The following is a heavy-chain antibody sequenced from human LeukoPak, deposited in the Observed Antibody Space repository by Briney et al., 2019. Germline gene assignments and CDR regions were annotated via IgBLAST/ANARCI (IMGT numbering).Heavy chain of an antibody. CDR2: IYYSGST. Sequence: PSETLSLTCTVSGGSISSYYWSWIRQPPGKGLEWIGYIYYSGSTNYNPSLKSRVTISVDTSKNQFSLKLSSVTAADTAVYYRARGYSSSWPENWFDPWGQGTLVTVSS. CDR3: ARGYSSSWPENWFDP. V-gene: IGHV4-59*01. CDR1: GGSISSYY. J-gene: IGHJ5*02. D-gene: IGHD6-13*01.